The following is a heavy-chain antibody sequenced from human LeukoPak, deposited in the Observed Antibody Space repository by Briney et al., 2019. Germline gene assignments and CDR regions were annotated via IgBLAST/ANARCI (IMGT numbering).Heavy chain of an antibody. Sequence: GGSLSLSCAASGFRFSDSWMTWVRQTPGKGLQWVASIHEDAGEKQYVESVRGRFTISRDNAKNTLYLQMKSMRADDTAVYYCARGCYYERSGSCPFDYWGQGTLVTVSS. V-gene: IGHV3-7*05. CDR2: IHEDAGEK. D-gene: IGHD3-22*01. CDR1: GFRFSDSW. J-gene: IGHJ4*02. CDR3: ARGCYYERSGSCPFDY.